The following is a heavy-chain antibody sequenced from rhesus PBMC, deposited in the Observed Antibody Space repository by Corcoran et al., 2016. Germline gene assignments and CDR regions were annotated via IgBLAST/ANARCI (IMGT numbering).Heavy chain of an antibody. V-gene: IGHV4-65*02. J-gene: IGHJ1*01. Sequence: QVQLPESGPGLVTPSETLSLPCGGSGGTSRSTPWWTWIRPPPGKGLEWTGNVGGSSGSTYYNPSLKSRVTISKDTSKNQFSLKLSSVTAADTAVYYCAIISYAGDFEFWGQGALVTVSS. CDR2: VGGSSGST. CDR3: AIISYAGDFEF. CDR1: GGTSRSTPW. D-gene: IGHD2-39*01.